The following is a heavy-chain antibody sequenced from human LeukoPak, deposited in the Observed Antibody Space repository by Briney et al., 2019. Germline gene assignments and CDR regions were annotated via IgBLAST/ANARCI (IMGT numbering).Heavy chain of an antibody. CDR3: ARVPAAGINYFDY. CDR2: ISSSGSTI. V-gene: IGHV3-11*01. Sequence: KPGGSLRLSCAASGFTFSDYYMSWIRQAPGKGLEWVSYISSSGSTIYYADSVKGRFTISKDNAKNSLYLQMNSLRAEDTAVYYCARVPAAGINYFDYWGQGTLVTVSS. D-gene: IGHD6-13*01. CDR1: GFTFSDYY. J-gene: IGHJ4*02.